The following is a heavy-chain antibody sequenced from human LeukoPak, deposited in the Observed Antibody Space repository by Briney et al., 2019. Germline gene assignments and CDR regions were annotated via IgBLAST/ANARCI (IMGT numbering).Heavy chain of an antibody. CDR1: GTSITRDY. J-gene: IGHJ2*01. CDR2: IYYSGST. V-gene: IGHV4-59*01. Sequence: ETLSLTCTVSGTSITRDYWTWIRQPPGKGLEWIGYIYYSGSTNYNPSLKSRVTISVDTSKNQFSLKLSSVTAADTAVCYCARFLEQGDQYFDLWGRGTLVTVSS. CDR3: ARFLEQGDQYFDL. D-gene: IGHD1-1*01.